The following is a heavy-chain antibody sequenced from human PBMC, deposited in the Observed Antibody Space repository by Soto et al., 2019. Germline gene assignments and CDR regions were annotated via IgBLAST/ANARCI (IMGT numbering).Heavy chain of an antibody. CDR2: ISSSGSTI. V-gene: IGHV3-48*03. CDR1: GFTFSSYE. J-gene: IGHJ6*02. D-gene: IGHD3-3*01. Sequence: GGSLRLSCAASGFTFSSYEMNWVRQAPGKGLEWVSYISSSGSTIYYADSVKGRFTISRDNAKNSLYLQMNSLRAEDTAVYYCARETGYDFWSGYYNVGYYYYYGMGVWGQGTTGTVSS. CDR3: ARETGYDFWSGYYNVGYYYYYGMGV.